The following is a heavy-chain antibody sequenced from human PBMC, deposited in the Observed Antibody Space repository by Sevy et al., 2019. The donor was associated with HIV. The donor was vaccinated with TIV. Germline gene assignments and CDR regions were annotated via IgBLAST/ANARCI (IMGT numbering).Heavy chain of an antibody. V-gene: IGHV3-23*01. CDR1: GFTFSSYA. D-gene: IGHD1-26*01. CDR2: ISGSGGNR. CDR3: AKNRVGSYPDY. J-gene: IGHJ4*02. Sequence: WGSLRLSCTASGFTFSSYAMSWVRQAPGKGLEWVSTISGSGGNRYYADSLKGRFTISRDNSRNTVLLQMTNLRAEDTAVYYCAKNRVGSYPDYWGQGTLVTVSS.